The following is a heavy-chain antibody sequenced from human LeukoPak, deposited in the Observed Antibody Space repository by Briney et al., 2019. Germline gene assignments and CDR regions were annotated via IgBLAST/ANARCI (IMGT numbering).Heavy chain of an antibody. CDR2: INHSGST. V-gene: IGHV4-34*01. Sequence: SETLPLTCAVYGGSFSGYYWSWIRQPPGKGLEWIGEINHSGSTNYNPSLKSRVTISVDTSKNQFSLKLSSVTAADTAVYYCARASGYDSSGYYCDYFDYWGQGTLVTVSS. J-gene: IGHJ4*02. CDR1: GGSFSGYY. D-gene: IGHD3-22*01. CDR3: ARASGYDSSGYYCDYFDY.